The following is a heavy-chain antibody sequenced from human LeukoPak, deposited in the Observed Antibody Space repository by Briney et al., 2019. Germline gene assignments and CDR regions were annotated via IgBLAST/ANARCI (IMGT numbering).Heavy chain of an antibody. V-gene: IGHV3-23*01. CDR3: AKRVRYGSGNYHFDH. J-gene: IGHJ4*02. D-gene: IGHD3-10*01. Sequence: PGGSLRLSCAASGFTFSSYAMSWVRQAPGKGLEWVSAISGSGGSTYYADSVKGRFTISRDNSKNTLYLQMSSLTAEDTAVYYCAKRVRYGSGNYHFDHWGQGTLVTVSS. CDR1: GFTFSSYA. CDR2: ISGSGGST.